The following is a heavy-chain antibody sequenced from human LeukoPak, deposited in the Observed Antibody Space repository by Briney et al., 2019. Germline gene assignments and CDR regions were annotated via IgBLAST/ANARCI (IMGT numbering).Heavy chain of an antibody. CDR2: INTNTGNP. D-gene: IGHD1-26*01. Sequence: ASVKVSCKASGYTFTSYAMNWVRQAPGQGLEWMGWINTNTGNPAYAQGFTGRFVFSLDTSVSTAYLQISSLKAEDTAVYYCARVEWELTHGASDIWGQGTMVTVSS. CDR1: GYTFTSYA. J-gene: IGHJ3*02. V-gene: IGHV7-4-1*02. CDR3: ARVEWELTHGASDI.